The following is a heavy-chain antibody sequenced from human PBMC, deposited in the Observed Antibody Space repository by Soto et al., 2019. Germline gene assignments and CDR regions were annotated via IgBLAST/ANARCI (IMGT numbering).Heavy chain of an antibody. CDR1: GGSISSSSYY. J-gene: IGHJ4*02. CDR2: IYYSGST. V-gene: IGHV4-39*01. D-gene: IGHD1-26*01. CDR3: ARLKSGY. Sequence: LSLTCTVSGGSISSSSYYWGWIRQPPGKGLEWIGSIYYSGSTYYNPSLKSRVTISVDTSKNQFSLKLSSVTAADTAVYYCARLKSGYWGQGTLVTVSS.